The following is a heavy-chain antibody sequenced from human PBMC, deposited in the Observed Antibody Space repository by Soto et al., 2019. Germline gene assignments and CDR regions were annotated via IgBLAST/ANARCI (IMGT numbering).Heavy chain of an antibody. CDR2: TSNSGTT. D-gene: IGHD1-26*01. CDR1: GGSISSYY. Sequence: SETLSLTCTVSGGSISSYYWSWIRQPPGKGLEWIAYTSNSGTTNYNPSLKSRVTISIDSSKNQLSLKLSSVTAADTAVFYCARETGGSHPRYFDLWGQGTLVTAPQ. V-gene: IGHV4-59*01. CDR3: ARETGGSHPRYFDL. J-gene: IGHJ4*02.